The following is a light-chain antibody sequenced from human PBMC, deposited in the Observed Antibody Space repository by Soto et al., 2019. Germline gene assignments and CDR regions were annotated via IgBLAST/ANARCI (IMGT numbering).Light chain of an antibody. J-gene: IGLJ2*01. CDR2: EGS. V-gene: IGLV2-23*01. CDR1: SSDVGSYNL. Sequence: QSALTQPASVSGSPGQSITISCTGTSSDVGSYNLVSWYQQHPGKATKLMIYEGSKRPSGVSNRFAGSKSGYTASLTISGLQAEDEADYYCCSYAGSSTVVFGGGTKLTVL. CDR3: CSYAGSSTVV.